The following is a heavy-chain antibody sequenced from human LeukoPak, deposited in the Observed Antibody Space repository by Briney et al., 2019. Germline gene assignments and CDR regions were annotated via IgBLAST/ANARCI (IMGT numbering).Heavy chain of an antibody. Sequence: SDTLSLTCAVYGGSFSGYYWSWIRQPPGKGLEWIGEINHSGSTNYNPSLKSRVTISVDTSKNQFSLKLSSVTAADTAVYYCARGRRYYDSSGYYYPGWGQGTLVTVSS. CDR2: INHSGST. CDR3: ARGRRYYDSSGYYYPG. J-gene: IGHJ4*02. D-gene: IGHD3-22*01. CDR1: GGSFSGYY. V-gene: IGHV4-34*01.